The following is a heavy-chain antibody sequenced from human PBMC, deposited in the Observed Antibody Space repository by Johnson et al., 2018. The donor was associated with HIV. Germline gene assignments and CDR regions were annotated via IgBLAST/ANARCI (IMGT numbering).Heavy chain of an antibody. J-gene: IGHJ3*02. D-gene: IGHD2-21*01. CDR2: IRSKAYGGTT. V-gene: IGHV3-71*02. Sequence: VQLVESGGGLVQPGGSLRISCAASGFTVSSNYMNWVRQAPGTGLEWVGFIRSKAYGGTTAYAASVKGRFTISRDNSKNTLYLQMNSLRAGDTAVYYCARSPVWHAFDIWGQGTMVTVSS. CDR3: ARSPVWHAFDI. CDR1: GFTVSSNY.